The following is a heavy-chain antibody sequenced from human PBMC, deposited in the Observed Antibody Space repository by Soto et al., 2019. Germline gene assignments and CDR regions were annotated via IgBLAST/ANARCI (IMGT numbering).Heavy chain of an antibody. J-gene: IGHJ5*02. CDR2: IYYSGST. V-gene: IGHV4-31*03. CDR1: GGSISSGGYY. CDR3: ARTYSSSWYGGDWFDP. Sequence: SETLSLTCTVSGGSISSGGYYWSWIRQHPGKGLEWIGYIYYSGSTYYNPSLKSRVTISVDTSKNQFSLKLSSVTAADTAVYYCARTYSSSWYGGDWFDPWGQGTLVTVSS. D-gene: IGHD6-13*01.